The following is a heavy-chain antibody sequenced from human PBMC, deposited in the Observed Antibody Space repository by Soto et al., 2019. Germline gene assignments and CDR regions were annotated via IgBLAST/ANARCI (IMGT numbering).Heavy chain of an antibody. CDR3: ARVFCSNGVCFMGHFDS. CDR2: ISDGGSST. D-gene: IGHD2-8*01. V-gene: IGHV3-23*01. J-gene: IGHJ4*02. CDR1: GFTFSMYA. Sequence: GGSLRLSCATSGFTFSMYAMTWVRQAPGEGLEWVSGISDGGSSTYYADSVKGRFTISRDTSIDTLFLPMNSLRAEDTAVYYCARVFCSNGVCFMGHFDSWGQGTLVTVSS.